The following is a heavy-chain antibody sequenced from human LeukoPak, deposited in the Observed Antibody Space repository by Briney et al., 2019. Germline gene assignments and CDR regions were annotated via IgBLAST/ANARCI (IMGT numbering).Heavy chain of an antibody. CDR2: ISYDGSNK. CDR1: GFTFSSYA. J-gene: IGHJ4*02. D-gene: IGHD3-22*01. Sequence: GSLRLSCAASGFTFSSYAMHWVRQAPGKGLEWVAVISYDGSNKYYADSVKGRFTISRDNSKNTLYLQMNSPRAEDSAVYYCARTTYYYDSSGYLDYWGQGTLVTVSS. CDR3: ARTTYYYDSSGYLDY. V-gene: IGHV3-30-3*01.